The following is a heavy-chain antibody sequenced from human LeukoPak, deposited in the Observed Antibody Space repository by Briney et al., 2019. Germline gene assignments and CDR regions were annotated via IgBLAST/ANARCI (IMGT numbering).Heavy chain of an antibody. D-gene: IGHD4-23*01. CDR1: GFTFSSNY. CDR2: IYSGGYT. CDR3: ATFRYAGNAGGSVGY. J-gene: IGHJ4*02. V-gene: IGHV3-53*01. Sequence: PGGSLRLSCAASGFTFSSNYMTWVRQAPGKGLEWGSVIYSGGYTYYSDSVKGRFTISRDTSKNTVDLPMNSLRSEDAAVYYCATFRYAGNAGGSVGYWGQGTLVTVSS.